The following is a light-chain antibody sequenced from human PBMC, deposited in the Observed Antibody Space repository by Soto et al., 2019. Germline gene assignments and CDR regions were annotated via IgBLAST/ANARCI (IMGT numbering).Light chain of an antibody. CDR3: ATWDGSLSAYV. V-gene: IGLV1-44*01. CDR2: SNI. CDR1: SSNIGSNT. J-gene: IGLJ1*01. Sequence: QSVLTQSPSASGTPGQGVTISCSGSSSNIGSNTVDWYQQFPGTAPTLLIYSNIKRPSGVPDRFSGSKSVTSASLAIRGLQSEDEADYFCATWDGSLSAYVFGTGTKVTVL.